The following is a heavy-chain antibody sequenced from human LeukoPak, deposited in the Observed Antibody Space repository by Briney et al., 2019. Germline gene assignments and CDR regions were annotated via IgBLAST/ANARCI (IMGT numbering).Heavy chain of an antibody. J-gene: IGHJ6*02. V-gene: IGHV3-74*01. CDR1: GFTFSSYW. D-gene: IGHD3-22*01. Sequence: GGSLRLSCAASGFTFSSYWMHWVRQPPGKGLVWVSRINGDGSSTRYADSVKGRFTVSRDNAKNTLYLQMNSLRAEDTAVYYCARPHYYDSSAYYFNYGLDVWGQGTTVIVSS. CDR3: ARPHYYDSSAYYFNYGLDV. CDR2: INGDGSST.